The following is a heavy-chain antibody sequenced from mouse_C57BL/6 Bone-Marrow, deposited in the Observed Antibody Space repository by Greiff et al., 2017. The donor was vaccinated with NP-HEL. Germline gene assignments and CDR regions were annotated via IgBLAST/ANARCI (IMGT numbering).Heavy chain of an antibody. CDR3: AREGFYDYDGGFAY. Sequence: ESGPGLVKPSQSLSLTCSVTGYSITSGYYWNWIRQFPGNKLEWMGYISYDGSNNSNPSLKNRISITRDTSKNQFFLKLNSVTTEDTATYYCAREGFYDYDGGFAYWGQGTLVTVSA. V-gene: IGHV3-6*01. CDR2: ISYDGSN. J-gene: IGHJ3*01. CDR1: GYSITSGYY. D-gene: IGHD2-4*01.